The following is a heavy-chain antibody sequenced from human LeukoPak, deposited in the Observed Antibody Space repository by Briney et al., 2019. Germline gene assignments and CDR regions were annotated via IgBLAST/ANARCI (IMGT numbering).Heavy chain of an antibody. CDR1: GGSISSGGYY. CDR3: ARVVGGSGWLGDY. J-gene: IGHJ4*02. D-gene: IGHD6-19*01. CDR2: IYYSGST. Sequence: SETLSLTCTVSGGSISSGGYYWSWIRQHPGKGLEWIGYIYYSGSTYYNPSLKSRVTISVDTSKNQFSLKLSSVTAADTAVYYCARVVGGSGWLGDYWGQGTLVTVSS. V-gene: IGHV4-31*03.